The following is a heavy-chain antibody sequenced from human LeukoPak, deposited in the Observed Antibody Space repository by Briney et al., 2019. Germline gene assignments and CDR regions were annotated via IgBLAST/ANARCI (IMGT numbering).Heavy chain of an antibody. Sequence: SETLSLTCAVSGGSISSGGYSWSWIRQPPGKGLEWIGYIYHSGSTYYNPSLKSRVTISVDTSKNQFSLKLSSVTAADTAVYYCARYSSGWYLSRAHLDYWGQGTLVTVSS. CDR3: ARYSSGWYLSRAHLDY. V-gene: IGHV4-30-2*01. CDR1: GGSISSGGYS. J-gene: IGHJ4*02. CDR2: IYHSGST. D-gene: IGHD6-19*01.